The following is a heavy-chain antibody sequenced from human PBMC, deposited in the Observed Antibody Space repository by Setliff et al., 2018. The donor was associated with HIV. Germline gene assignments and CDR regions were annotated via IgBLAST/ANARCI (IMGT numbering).Heavy chain of an antibody. D-gene: IGHD2-2*03. CDR1: GGTFSSSA. Sequence: SVKVSCKASGGTFSSSAISWVRQAPGQGLEWMGGIIPIFDTANYAQKFQGRVTITADESTSTAYLELSSLRSEDTAIYYCARDPYGYCTTTTCYVPGYWGQGTLVTVSS. CDR2: IIPIFDTA. J-gene: IGHJ4*02. CDR3: ARDPYGYCTTTTCYVPGY. V-gene: IGHV1-69*13.